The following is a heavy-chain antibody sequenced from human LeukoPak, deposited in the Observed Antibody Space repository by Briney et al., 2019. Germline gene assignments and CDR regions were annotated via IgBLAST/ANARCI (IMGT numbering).Heavy chain of an antibody. CDR3: ARGCYDILTGYYGWFDP. D-gene: IGHD3-9*01. V-gene: IGHV1-18*01. CDR1: GYTFTNYS. CDR2: ISAYNGNT. J-gene: IGHJ5*02. Sequence: ASVKVSCKASGYTFTNYSISWVRQAPGQGLEWMGWISAYNGNTNYAQKLQGRVTMTTDTSTSTAYMELRSLRSDDTAVYYCARGCYDILTGYYGWFDPWGQGTLVTVSS.